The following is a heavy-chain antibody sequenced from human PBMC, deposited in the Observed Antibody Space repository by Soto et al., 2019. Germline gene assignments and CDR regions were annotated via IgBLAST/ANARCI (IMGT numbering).Heavy chain of an antibody. CDR2: IWPGDSDT. V-gene: IGHV5-51*01. Sequence: GESLKISCKGSGYSFTSYWIGWVRQMPGKGLEWMGIIWPGDSDTRYSPSFQGQVTISADKSIITAYLQWSGLKASDTAMYYCVRIPTGRDGYNYFDYLGQGTLVTVS. D-gene: IGHD5-12*01. J-gene: IGHJ4*02. CDR3: VRIPTGRDGYNYFDY. CDR1: GYSFTSYW.